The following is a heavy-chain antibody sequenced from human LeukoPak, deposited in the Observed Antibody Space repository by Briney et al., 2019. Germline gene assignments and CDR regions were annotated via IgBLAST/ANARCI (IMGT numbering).Heavy chain of an antibody. CDR1: GFTFSSYA. Sequence: GGSLRLSCAASGFTFSSYAMSWVRQTPGKGLEWVSAISGSGGSIYYADSVTGRFTISRDNSKNTLYLQMSGLRAGDTAVYYCAKDRWDTSGWSHDYWGQGTLVTVSS. D-gene: IGHD6-19*01. CDR3: AKDRWDTSGWSHDY. J-gene: IGHJ4*02. CDR2: ISGSGGSI. V-gene: IGHV3-23*01.